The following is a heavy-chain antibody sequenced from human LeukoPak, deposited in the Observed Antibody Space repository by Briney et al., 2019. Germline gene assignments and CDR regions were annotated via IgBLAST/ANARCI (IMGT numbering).Heavy chain of an antibody. CDR2: INPNTGGT. J-gene: IGHJ4*02. CDR1: GYTFTGYC. CDR3: ARVEGYYDTSGYFY. V-gene: IGHV1-2*02. Sequence: ASVKVSCKASGYTFTGYCMHWVRQAPGQGLEWVGCINPNTGGTNYAQKFQGRVTMTRDTSITTAYMELSRLTSDDTAVYYCARVEGYYDTSGYFYWGQGTLVTVSS. D-gene: IGHD3-22*01.